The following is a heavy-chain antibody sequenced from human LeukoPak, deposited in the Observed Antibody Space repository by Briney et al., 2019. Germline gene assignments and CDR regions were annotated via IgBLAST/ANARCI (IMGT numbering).Heavy chain of an antibody. CDR3: ARTSYSGTYYWFDP. Sequence: SETLSLTCTVSGGSISSYYWSWIRQPPGKGLEWIGYIYYSGSTNYNPSLKSRVTISVDTSKTQFYLNLSSVTASDTAVYYCARTSYSGTYYWFDPWGQGTVVTVSS. CDR1: GGSISSYY. J-gene: IGHJ5*02. V-gene: IGHV4-59*08. CDR2: IYYSGST. D-gene: IGHD1-26*01.